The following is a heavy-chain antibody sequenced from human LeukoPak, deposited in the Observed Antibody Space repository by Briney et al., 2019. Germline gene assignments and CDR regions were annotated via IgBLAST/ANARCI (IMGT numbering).Heavy chain of an antibody. CDR1: GYTFTDYY. CDR3: ARVVGATYLDY. Sequence: ASVKVSCKASGYTFTDYYIHWVRQAPGQGLEWMGWINPNSGGTNYAQKFQGRVTMTRDTSISTAYMELSRLRSDDTAVYYCARVVGATYLDYWGQGTLVTVSS. CDR2: INPNSGGT. V-gene: IGHV1-2*02. J-gene: IGHJ4*02. D-gene: IGHD1-26*01.